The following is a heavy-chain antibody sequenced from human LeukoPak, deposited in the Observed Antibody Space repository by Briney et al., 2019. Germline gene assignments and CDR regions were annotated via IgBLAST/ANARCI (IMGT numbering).Heavy chain of an antibody. CDR2: ISGSGGST. CDR1: GFTFSSYA. D-gene: IGHD7-27*01. J-gene: IGHJ4*02. Sequence: QSGGSLRLSCAASGFTFSSYAMSWVRQAPGKGLEWVSAISGSGGSTYYADSVKGRFTISRDNSKNTLYLQMSSLRAEDTAVYYCAKNVGISYYFDYWGQGTLVTVSS. CDR3: AKNVGISYYFDY. V-gene: IGHV3-23*01.